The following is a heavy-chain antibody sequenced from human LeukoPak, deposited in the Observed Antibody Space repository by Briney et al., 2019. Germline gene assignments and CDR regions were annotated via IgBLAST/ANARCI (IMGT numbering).Heavy chain of an antibody. J-gene: IGHJ3*02. CDR2: LYSAGST. V-gene: IGHV3-53*01. CDR3: ARWTNSHAFDI. D-gene: IGHD1-1*01. Sequence: PGGSLRLSCAASEFSVKYNYMTWVRQAPGKGLEWVPLLYSAGSTNYADSVKGRFTISRDDSKNTVYLQMNSLRAEDTAVYYCARWTNSHAFDIWGQGTLVTISS. CDR1: EFSVKYNY.